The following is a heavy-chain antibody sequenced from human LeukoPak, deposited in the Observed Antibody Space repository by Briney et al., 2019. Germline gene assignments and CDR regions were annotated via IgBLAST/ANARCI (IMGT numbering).Heavy chain of an antibody. CDR1: GGSISSYY. CDR3: ARYLPNYGMDV. J-gene: IGHJ6*02. Sequence: SETLSLTCTVSGGSISSYYWSWIRQPAGKGMEWIGRIYTSGSTNYNPSLKSRVTMSVNTSKNQYSLKLSAVTAADSAVYYGARYLPNYGMDVWGQGTTVTVSS. D-gene: IGHD2-2*01. V-gene: IGHV4-4*07. CDR2: IYTSGST.